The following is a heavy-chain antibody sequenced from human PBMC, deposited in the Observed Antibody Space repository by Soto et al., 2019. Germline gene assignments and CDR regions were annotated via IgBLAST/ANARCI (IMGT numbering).Heavy chain of an antibody. D-gene: IGHD4-17*01. CDR1: GFTFTSSA. Sequence: GASVKVSCKASGFTFTSSAVQWVRQARGQRLEWIGWIVVGSGNTNYAQKFQERVTITRDMSTSTAYMELSSLRSEDTAVYYCAADPYYGDYEKANWFYPWGQGTLVTVSS. V-gene: IGHV1-58*01. CDR2: IVVGSGNT. CDR3: AADPYYGDYEKANWFYP. J-gene: IGHJ5*02.